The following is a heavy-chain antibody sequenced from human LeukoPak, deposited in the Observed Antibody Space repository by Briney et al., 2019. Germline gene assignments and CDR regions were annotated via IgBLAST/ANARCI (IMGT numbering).Heavy chain of an antibody. J-gene: IGHJ3*01. Sequence: ASVKVSCKASGYTFKTYGIIWVQQAPGQGLEWRGYISPASGRTTYAQSLQGRVTLTTDTPTTTAHMELRSLRSDDTAVYYCAREMWCSSGDCYLNVFDFWGQGTLVTVSP. CDR3: AREMWCSSGDCYLNVFDF. D-gene: IGHD2-21*02. CDR1: GYTFKTYG. V-gene: IGHV1-18*01. CDR2: ISPASGRT.